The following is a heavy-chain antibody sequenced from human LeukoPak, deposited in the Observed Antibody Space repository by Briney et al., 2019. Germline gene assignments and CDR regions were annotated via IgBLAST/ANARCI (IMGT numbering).Heavy chain of an antibody. D-gene: IGHD3-10*02. CDR1: GFTFSSYS. V-gene: IGHV3-48*01. J-gene: IGHJ6*04. CDR2: ITSSSSTI. CDR3: AELGITMIGGV. Sequence: PGGSLRLSCAASGFTFSSYSMTWVRQAPGKGLEWVSYITSSSSTIYYADSVKGRFTISRDNAKNSLYLQMNSLRADDTAVYYCAELGITMIGGVWGKGTTITISS.